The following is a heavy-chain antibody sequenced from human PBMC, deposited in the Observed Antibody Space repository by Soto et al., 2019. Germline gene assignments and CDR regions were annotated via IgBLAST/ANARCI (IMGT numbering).Heavy chain of an antibody. V-gene: IGHV3-23*01. Sequence: GFLRLSCSASGFTFSSYAMSWVRQAPGKGLEWVSAISGSGGSTYYADSVKGRFTISRDNSKNTLYLQMNSLRAEDTAVYYCAKDPGHDYGDYVDYWGQGTLVTVS. D-gene: IGHD4-17*01. CDR3: AKDPGHDYGDYVDY. CDR2: ISGSGGST. CDR1: GFTFSSYA. J-gene: IGHJ4*02.